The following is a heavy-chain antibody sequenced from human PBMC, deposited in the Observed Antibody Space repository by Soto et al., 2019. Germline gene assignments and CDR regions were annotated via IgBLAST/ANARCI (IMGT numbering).Heavy chain of an antibody. CDR2: IIPFFGSA. V-gene: IGHV1-69*06. CDR3: ATGSPYCTNTSCYTGYYGMNV. Sequence: QAQLEQSGAEVKKPGSSVKVSCKASGDTFSSYAISWVRQAPGQGLEWMGGIIPFFGSAKYPQKFQGRVTITADNSTSTAYMELTSLRSEDTAVYFCATGSPYCTNTSCYTGYYGMNVWGQGTTVTVSS. J-gene: IGHJ6*02. CDR1: GDTFSSYA. D-gene: IGHD2-2*01.